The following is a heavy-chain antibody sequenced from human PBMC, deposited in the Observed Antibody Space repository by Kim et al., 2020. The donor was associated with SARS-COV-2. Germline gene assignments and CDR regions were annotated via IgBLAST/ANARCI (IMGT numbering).Heavy chain of an antibody. Sequence: GGSLRLSCAASGFTFSSYSINWVRQAPGQGLEWVSSISSSSSSIYYADLVKGRFTISRDNAKNSLYLQMNSLRAEDTAVYYCARPINYHGDYYFDYWGQGTLVTVSS. CDR3: ARPINYHGDYYFDY. J-gene: IGHJ4*02. CDR2: ISSSSSSI. CDR1: GFTFSSYS. D-gene: IGHD4-17*01. V-gene: IGHV3-21*01.